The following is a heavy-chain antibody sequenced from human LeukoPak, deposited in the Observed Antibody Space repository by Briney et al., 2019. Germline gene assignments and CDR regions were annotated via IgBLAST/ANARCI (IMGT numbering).Heavy chain of an antibody. V-gene: IGHV3-7*01. CDR3: ARDLQCGGDCHYDALDI. J-gene: IGHJ3*02. Sequence: GGSLRLSCAASGFTFSKYWMTWVRQAPGKGLEWVADINEDGSEKSHVDFVKGRFTISRDNVKNSLYLQMNSLRAEDTAVYYCARDLQCGGDCHYDALDIWGQGTLVTVSS. CDR2: INEDGSEK. CDR1: GFTFSKYW. D-gene: IGHD2-21*02.